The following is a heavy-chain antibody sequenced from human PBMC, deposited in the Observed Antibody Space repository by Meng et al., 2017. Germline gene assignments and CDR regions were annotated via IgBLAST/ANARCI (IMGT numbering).Heavy chain of an antibody. CDR2: IYWDDDT. CDR1: GFSLSTCGVG. CDR3: AHRSSAWAFDS. J-gene: IGHJ4*02. D-gene: IGHD7-27*01. Sequence: QTTLKQCGPTPVKPTHTLPLSCAFYGFSLSTCGVGVGWIRQTPGKGLGWIALIYWDDDTRYSPSLKSRLSITKDTSKNQVFLTMTNMDPVDTDTYYCAHRSSAWAFDSWGQGTLVTVSS. V-gene: IGHV2-5*02.